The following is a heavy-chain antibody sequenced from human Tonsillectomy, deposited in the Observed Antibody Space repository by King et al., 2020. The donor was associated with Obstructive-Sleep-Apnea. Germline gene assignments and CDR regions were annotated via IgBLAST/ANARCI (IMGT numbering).Heavy chain of an antibody. CDR1: GYTFSNYG. D-gene: IGHD3-10*01. J-gene: IGHJ5*02. Sequence: VQSGAEVKKPGASVKVSCKASGYTFSNYGISWVRQAPGHGLEWMGWISAYNGNTNYAQKLQGRVTKTPDTSTSTAYMELRGLRSDDTSVDYCARFQKYYGPGSYSYLDLWGQGTLVTVSS. V-gene: IGHV1-18*01. CDR2: ISAYNGNT. CDR3: ARFQKYYGPGSYSYLDL.